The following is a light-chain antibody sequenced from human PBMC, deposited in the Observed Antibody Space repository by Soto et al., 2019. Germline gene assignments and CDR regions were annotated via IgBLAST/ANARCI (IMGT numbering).Light chain of an antibody. CDR1: SSDVGAYNY. CDR3: FSYTTSSTYV. V-gene: IGLV2-14*03. CDR2: DVS. Sequence: HSVRTQPASVSGSPGHSITISCTGTSSDVGAYNYVSWYQQLPGKAPKLMIYDVSNRPSGVSNRFSGSKSGNTASLTISGLQAEDETDYYCFSYTTSSTYVFGTGTKVPVL. J-gene: IGLJ1*01.